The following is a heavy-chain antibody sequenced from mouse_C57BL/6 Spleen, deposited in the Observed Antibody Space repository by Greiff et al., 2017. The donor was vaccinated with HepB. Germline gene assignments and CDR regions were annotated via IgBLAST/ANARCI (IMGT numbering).Heavy chain of an antibody. V-gene: IGHV5-17*01. CDR1: GFTFSDYG. D-gene: IGHD2-5*01. CDR2: ISSGSSTI. CDR3: ARRSYSNSFYAMDY. Sequence: EVKVVDSGGGLVKPGGSLKLSCAASGFTFSDYGMHWVRQAPEKGLEWVAYISSGSSTIYYADTVKGRFTISRDNAKNTLFLQMTSLRSEDTAMYYCARRSYSNSFYAMDYWGQGTSVTVSS. J-gene: IGHJ4*01.